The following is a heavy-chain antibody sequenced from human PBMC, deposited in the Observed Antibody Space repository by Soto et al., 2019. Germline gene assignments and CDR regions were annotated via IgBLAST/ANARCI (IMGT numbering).Heavy chain of an antibody. CDR2: TYYRSKWYN. V-gene: IGHV6-1*01. Sequence: SQTLSPTCALSGDSVSSNSAAWNWIRQSPSRGLEWLGRTYYRSKWYNDYAVSVKSRITINPDTSKNQFSLQLSSVTAADTAVYYCARRTTSRSVLPGTFDMWGQGTMVTV. CDR1: GDSVSSNSAA. J-gene: IGHJ3*02. D-gene: IGHD3-10*01. CDR3: ARRTTSRSVLPGTFDM.